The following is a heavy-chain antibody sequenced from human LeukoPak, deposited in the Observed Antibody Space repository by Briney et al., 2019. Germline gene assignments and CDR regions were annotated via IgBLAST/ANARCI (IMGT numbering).Heavy chain of an antibody. V-gene: IGHV1-8*01. CDR1: GYTFTSYD. D-gene: IGHD4-17*01. CDR2: MNPNSGNT. J-gene: IGHJ6*02. CDR3: ARGLGGGDSGIYGMDV. Sequence: RASVKVSCKASGYTFTSYDINWVRQATGQGLEWMGWMNPNSGNTGYAQKFQGRVTMTRNTSISTAYMELSSLRSEDTAVYYCARGLGGGDSGIYGMDVWGQGTTVTVSS.